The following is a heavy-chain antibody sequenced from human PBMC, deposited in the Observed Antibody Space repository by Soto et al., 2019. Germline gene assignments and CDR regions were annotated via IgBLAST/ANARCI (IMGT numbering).Heavy chain of an antibody. J-gene: IGHJ4*02. V-gene: IGHV1-18*01. CDR1: GYTFRNFG. D-gene: IGHD3-9*01. CDR3: TRDAKYYDILTGYFVNDY. Sequence: QVQLVQSGAEVKKPGASVKVSCKASGYTFRNFGISWVRQAPGQGLEWLGWISTDNGNTKYAQNFHDRVTMTTDTATPTTXMELRSLRSDATAVYYCTRDAKYYDILTGYFVNDYWGQGTLVTVSS. CDR2: ISTDNGNT.